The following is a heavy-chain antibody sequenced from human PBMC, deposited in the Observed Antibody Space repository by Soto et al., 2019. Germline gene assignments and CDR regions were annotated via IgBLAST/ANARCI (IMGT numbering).Heavy chain of an antibody. V-gene: IGHV1-69*02. CDR3: ATSYGSGYRAFDS. J-gene: IGHJ4*02. Sequence: QVQLVQSGADVQRPGSSVRGSCKASGDTFNFYTINWVRQSPGQGLPWMVRINPILSMSNYAPRFQGRVTMTAAQSTSTAYMELSSLRSADTAMYYCATSYGSGYRAFDSWGQGALVTVSS. CDR1: GDTFNFYT. CDR2: INPILSMS. D-gene: IGHD3-10*01.